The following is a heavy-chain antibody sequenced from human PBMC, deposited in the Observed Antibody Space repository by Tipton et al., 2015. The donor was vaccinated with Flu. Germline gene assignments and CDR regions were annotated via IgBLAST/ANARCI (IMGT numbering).Heavy chain of an antibody. Sequence: QLVQSGAEVKKSGESLKISCEGSGYSFTNYWIGWVRQMPGKGLEWMGIIYPGDSDTRYSPSFQGQVTISADKSISSAYLQWSSLKASDTAMYYCVRLYCSGGSCYSGYVYNYYNMDVWGQGTTATVSS. CDR1: GYSFTNYW. V-gene: IGHV5-51*03. D-gene: IGHD2-15*01. CDR3: VRLYCSGGSCYSGYVYNYYNMDV. CDR2: IYPGDSDT. J-gene: IGHJ6*02.